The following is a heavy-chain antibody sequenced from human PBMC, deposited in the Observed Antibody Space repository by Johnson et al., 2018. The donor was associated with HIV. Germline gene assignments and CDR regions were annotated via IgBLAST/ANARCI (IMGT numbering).Heavy chain of an antibody. V-gene: IGHV3-30*18. J-gene: IGHJ3*02. CDR3: AKSIAAAGTNAFDI. D-gene: IGHD6-13*01. Sequence: QVQLVEFGGGVVQPGRSLRLSCAASGFTFSSYGMHWVRQAPGKGLEWVAVISYDGSNKYYADSVKGRFTISRDNSKNTLYLQMNSLRAEDTAVYYCAKSIAAAGTNAFDIWGQGTMVTVSS. CDR1: GFTFSSYG. CDR2: ISYDGSNK.